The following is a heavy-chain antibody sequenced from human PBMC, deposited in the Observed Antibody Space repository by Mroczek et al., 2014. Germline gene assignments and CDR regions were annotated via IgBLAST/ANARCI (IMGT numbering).Heavy chain of an antibody. CDR2: IYYSGST. V-gene: IGHV4-59*01. Sequence: VQLVESGPGLVKPSETLSLTCTVSGGSISSYYWSWIRQPPGKGLEWIGYIYYSGSTNYNPSLKSRVTISVDTSKNQFSLKLSSVTAADTAVYYCARDAAHHYDFWSGYPYWYFDLWGRGTLVTVSS. CDR3: ARDAAHHYDFWSGYPYWYFDL. CDR1: GGSISSYY. D-gene: IGHD3-3*01. J-gene: IGHJ2*01.